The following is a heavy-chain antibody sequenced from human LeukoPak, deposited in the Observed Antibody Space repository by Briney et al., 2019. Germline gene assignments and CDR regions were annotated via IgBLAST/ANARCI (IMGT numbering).Heavy chain of an antibody. V-gene: IGHV3-30*18. D-gene: IGHD2-15*01. CDR3: AKGTKLGYCSGGSCFNAFDI. Sequence: GGSLRLSCAASGFTFSSYGLHWVRQAPGKGLEWVAVISYDGSNKYYADSVKGRFTISRDNSKNTLYLQMNSLRAEDTAVYYCAKGTKLGYCSGGSCFNAFDIWGQGTMVTVSS. CDR1: GFTFSSYG. CDR2: ISYDGSNK. J-gene: IGHJ3*02.